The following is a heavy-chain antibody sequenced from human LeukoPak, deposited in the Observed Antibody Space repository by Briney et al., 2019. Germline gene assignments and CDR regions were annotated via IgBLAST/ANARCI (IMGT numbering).Heavy chain of an antibody. J-gene: IGHJ6*02. CDR1: GFTFSSFG. CDR2: ISYDGTNK. V-gene: IGHV3-30*18. CDR3: AKESVAYYYYGMDV. Sequence: SGGSLRLSCAASGFTFSSFGMHWVRQAPGKGLQWVAVISYDGTNKYYADSVKDRFTISRDNSKNTLYLQMNSLRADDTAVYSCAKESVAYYYYGMDVWGQGTTVTVSS.